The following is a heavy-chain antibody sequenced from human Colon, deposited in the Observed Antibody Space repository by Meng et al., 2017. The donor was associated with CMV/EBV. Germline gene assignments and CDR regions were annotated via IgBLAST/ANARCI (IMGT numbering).Heavy chain of an antibody. D-gene: IGHD2-2*01. CDR3: SRGQDFVVVPTPKNFFDP. J-gene: IGHJ5*02. CDR2: ISSAGIYT. Sequence: GESLKISCAASGFSFSIDSMNWVRQAPGKGLEWVATISSAGIYTYYAASVKGRFTISRDNAKSTVYRQMNSLRAEDTAVYYCSRGQDFVVVPTPKNFFDPWGQGTLVTVSS. V-gene: IGHV3-21*06. CDR1: GFSFSIDS.